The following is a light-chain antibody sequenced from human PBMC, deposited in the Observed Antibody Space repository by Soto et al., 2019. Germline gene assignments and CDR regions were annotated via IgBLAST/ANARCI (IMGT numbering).Light chain of an antibody. CDR1: SSDVGGYDF. CDR2: EVS. Sequence: QSALTQPPSASGSPGQSVTISCTGTSSDVGGYDFVSWYQQHPGKAPKLMIHEVSKRPSGVPDRFSGSKSGNTASLTVSGLQAEDEADHYCSSYAGSNNYVFGTGTKLTVL. CDR3: SSYAGSNNYV. J-gene: IGLJ1*01. V-gene: IGLV2-8*01.